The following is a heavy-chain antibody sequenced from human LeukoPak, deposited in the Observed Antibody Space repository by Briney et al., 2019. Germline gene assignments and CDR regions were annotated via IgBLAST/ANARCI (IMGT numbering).Heavy chain of an antibody. CDR2: ISWNSGSI. D-gene: IGHD1-14*01. Sequence: GRSLRLSCAASGFTFDDYAMHWVRQAPGKGLEWVSGISWNSGSIGYADSVKGRFTISRDNAKNSLYLQMSSLRGEDTALYYCAKDRRNDFDYWGQGTLVTVSS. CDR3: AKDRRNDFDY. V-gene: IGHV3-9*01. J-gene: IGHJ4*02. CDR1: GFTFDDYA.